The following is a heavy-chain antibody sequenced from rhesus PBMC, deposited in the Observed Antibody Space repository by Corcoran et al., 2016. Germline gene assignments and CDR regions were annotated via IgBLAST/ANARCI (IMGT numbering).Heavy chain of an antibody. D-gene: IGHD6-25*01. CDR1: GYSISSGYG. CDR3: ARGTAAGTGSDY. CDR2: IGSGSGST. V-gene: IGHV4-127*01. J-gene: IGHJ4*01. Sequence: QVQLQVSGPGLVKPSETLSLTCAVSGYSISSGYGWSGLRQPPGKGLEWIGYIGSGSGSTNYNPSLKSRVTSSKDTSKNQFSLKLSSVTVAGTAVYYCARGTAAGTGSDYWGQGVLVTVSS.